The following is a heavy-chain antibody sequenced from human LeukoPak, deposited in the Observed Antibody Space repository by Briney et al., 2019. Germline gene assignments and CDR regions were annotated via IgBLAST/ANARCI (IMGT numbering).Heavy chain of an antibody. J-gene: IGHJ4*02. CDR2: IYPGDSDT. D-gene: IGHD5-18*01. Sequence: GESLKISCKGSGYSFTSYWIGWVRQMPGKGLEWMGIIYPGDSDTRYSPSFQGQVTISADKSISTAYLQWSSLKASDTAMYYCARQEVTAMPSRGYPDYWGQGTLVTVSS. CDR3: ARQEVTAMPSRGYPDY. CDR1: GYSFTSYW. V-gene: IGHV5-51*01.